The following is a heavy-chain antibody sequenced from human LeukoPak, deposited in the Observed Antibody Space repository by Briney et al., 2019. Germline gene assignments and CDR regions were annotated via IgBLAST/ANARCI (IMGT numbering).Heavy chain of an antibody. CDR2: IDHNGIT. D-gene: IGHD4-17*01. V-gene: IGHV4-39*01. Sequence: SETLSLTCTVTGGSISNVIYWWGWIRQPPGKGLEWIGSIDHNGITYYNPSLKSRVTISVDTSKNQFSLKLSSVTAADTAVYYCARHYWTTVTTARFDPWGQGTLVTVSS. CDR3: ARHYWTTVTTARFDP. J-gene: IGHJ5*02. CDR1: GGSISNVIYW.